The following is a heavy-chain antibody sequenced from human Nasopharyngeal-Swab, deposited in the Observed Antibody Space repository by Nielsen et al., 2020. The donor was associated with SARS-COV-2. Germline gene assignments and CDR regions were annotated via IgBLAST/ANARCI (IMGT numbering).Heavy chain of an antibody. J-gene: IGHJ3*02. Sequence: GESLKISCAASGFTFSDYYMGWIRQAPGKGLEWVSYISSSSSYTNYADSVKGRFTISRDNAKNSLYLQMNSLRAEDTAVYYCARVVAAHRSAFDIWGQGTMVTVSS. CDR3: ARVVAAHRSAFDI. D-gene: IGHD6-6*01. CDR1: GFTFSDYY. CDR2: ISSSSSYT. V-gene: IGHV3-11*05.